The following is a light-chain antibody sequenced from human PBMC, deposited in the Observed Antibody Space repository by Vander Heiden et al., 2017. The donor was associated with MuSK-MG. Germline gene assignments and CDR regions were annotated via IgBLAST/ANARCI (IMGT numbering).Light chain of an antibody. Sequence: QSALTQPSSVSGPPGRSITISCTGTSSDVGSYNLVSWYQQYPGKAPKLMIYEVNQRPSGVSNRFSGSKSGNTASLTISGLQAEDEADYYCFSYAGSGTSIFGGGTKLTVL. CDR3: FSYAGSGTSI. CDR1: SSDVGSYNL. CDR2: EVN. J-gene: IGLJ2*01. V-gene: IGLV2-23*02.